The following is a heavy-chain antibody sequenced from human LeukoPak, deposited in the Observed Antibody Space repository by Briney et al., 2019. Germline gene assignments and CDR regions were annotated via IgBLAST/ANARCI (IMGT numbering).Heavy chain of an antibody. Sequence: GGSLRLSCAASTLSVSYNYMNWVRQAPGKGLEWVALLFASGKTYYADSVKGRFTISGDPSKSTLHLQMNSLRFEDTALYFCAGSVYSQPDQWGQGTQVTVSS. CDR2: LFASGKT. D-gene: IGHD4-11*01. V-gene: IGHV3-53*01. CDR1: TLSVSYNY. CDR3: AGSVYSQPDQ. J-gene: IGHJ4*02.